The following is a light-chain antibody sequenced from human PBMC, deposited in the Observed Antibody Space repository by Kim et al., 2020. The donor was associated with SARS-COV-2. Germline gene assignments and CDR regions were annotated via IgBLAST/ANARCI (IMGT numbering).Light chain of an antibody. CDR1: SLRSYY. J-gene: IGLJ3*02. Sequence: ALGQTGRITCQGHSLRSYYASWYQQKPGQAPVLVIYGKNNRPSGIPDRFSGSSSGNTASLTITGAQAEDEADYYCNSRDSSGNHWVFGGGTQLTVL. CDR2: GKN. V-gene: IGLV3-19*01. CDR3: NSRDSSGNHWV.